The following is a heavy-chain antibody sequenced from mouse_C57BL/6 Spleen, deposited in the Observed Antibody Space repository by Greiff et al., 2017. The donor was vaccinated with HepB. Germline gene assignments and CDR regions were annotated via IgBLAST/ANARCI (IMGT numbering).Heavy chain of an antibody. V-gene: IGHV5-17*01. Sequence: VQLKESGGGLVKPGGSLKLSCAASGFTFSDYGMHWVRQAPEKGLEWVAYISSGSSTIYYADTVKGRFTISRDNAKNTLFLQMTSLRSEDTAMYYCARSGYYGSSNWYFDVWGTGTTVTVSS. D-gene: IGHD1-1*01. J-gene: IGHJ1*03. CDR2: ISSGSSTI. CDR1: GFTFSDYG. CDR3: ARSGYYGSSNWYFDV.